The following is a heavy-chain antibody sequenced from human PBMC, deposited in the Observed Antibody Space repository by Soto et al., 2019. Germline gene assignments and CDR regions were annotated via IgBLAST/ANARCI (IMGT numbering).Heavy chain of an antibody. V-gene: IGHV4-31*03. CDR1: GGSISSGGYY. CDR3: ARRYSSGFDY. J-gene: IGHJ4*02. Sequence: KTSETLSLTCTVSGGSISSGGYYWSWIRQHPGKGLEWIGYIYYSGSTYYNPSLKSRVTISVDTSKNQFSLKLSSVTAADTAVYYCARRYSSGFDYWGQGTLVTVSS. D-gene: IGHD6-19*01. CDR2: IYYSGST.